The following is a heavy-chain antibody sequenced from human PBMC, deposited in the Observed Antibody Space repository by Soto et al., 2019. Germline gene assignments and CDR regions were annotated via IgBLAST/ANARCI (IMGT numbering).Heavy chain of an antibody. D-gene: IGHD3-10*01. CDR3: ARGGVAPFDY. Sequence: EVQLVESGGGLVQPGGSLRLSCAASGFTFRNYWMHWVRQAPGKGLVWVSRISDYGRINYADSVKGRFTISRDDAKSELDLQMNNLRAEDTAVYYCARGGVAPFDYWGQGALVTVSS. CDR2: ISDYGRI. V-gene: IGHV3-74*01. CDR1: GFTFRNYW. J-gene: IGHJ4*02.